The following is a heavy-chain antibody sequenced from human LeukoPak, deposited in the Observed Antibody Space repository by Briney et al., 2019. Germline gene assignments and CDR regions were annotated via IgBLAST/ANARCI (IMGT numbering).Heavy chain of an antibody. CDR2: IKQDGREK. CDR3: ATATAGNDY. CDR1: GYTFSTYW. Sequence: PGGSLRLSCTASGYTFSTYWMSWVRQAPGKGLEWVATIKQDGREKYYVDSVKGRFTISRDNAKNSLYLQMNSLRAEDTAVYYCATATAGNDYWGQGTLVTVSS. V-gene: IGHV3-7*05. D-gene: IGHD4-17*01. J-gene: IGHJ4*02.